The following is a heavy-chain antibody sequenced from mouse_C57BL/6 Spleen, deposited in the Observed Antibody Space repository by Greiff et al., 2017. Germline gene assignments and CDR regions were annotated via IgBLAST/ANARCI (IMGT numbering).Heavy chain of an antibody. Sequence: QVQLKESGPDLVQPGASVKISCTASGYSFTSYYIHWVQQRPGQGLEWIGWVYPGSGNTKYNEKFKGKATLTADTSSSTTNMQLSSLASEDSAVYCCADGGEGDYWGQGTLVTVSA. D-gene: IGHD1-1*01. J-gene: IGHJ3*01. CDR1: GYSFTSYY. CDR2: VYPGSGNT. CDR3: ADGGEGDY. V-gene: IGHV1-66*01.